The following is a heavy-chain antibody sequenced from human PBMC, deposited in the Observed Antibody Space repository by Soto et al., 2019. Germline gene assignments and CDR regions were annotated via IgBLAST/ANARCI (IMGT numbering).Heavy chain of an antibody. D-gene: IGHD6-13*01. Sequence: SETLSLTCTVSGGSISSSSYYWGWIRQPPGKGLEWIGSIYYSGSTYYNPSLKSRVTISVDTSKNQFSLKLSSVTAADTAVYYCARRGYSSSWYFHYYGMDVWGQGTTVTVS. CDR1: GGSISSSSYY. V-gene: IGHV4-39*01. CDR2: IYYSGST. J-gene: IGHJ6*02. CDR3: ARRGYSSSWYFHYYGMDV.